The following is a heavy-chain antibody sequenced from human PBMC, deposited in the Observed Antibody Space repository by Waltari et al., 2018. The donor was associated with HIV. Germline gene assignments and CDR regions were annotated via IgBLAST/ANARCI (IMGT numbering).Heavy chain of an antibody. J-gene: IGHJ6*02. D-gene: IGHD6-19*01. CDR2: IYYSGST. Sequence: QVHLQESGTGLVKPSETLSLTRTVSGGSISSHQRSWIRQPPGTVLEWIGYIYYSGSTNYNPSLKSRVTISVDTSKNQFSLKLSSVTAADTAVYYCARAGWYNYYYYGMDVWGQGTTVTVSS. CDR3: ARAGWYNYYYYGMDV. CDR1: GGSISSHQ. V-gene: IGHV4-59*11.